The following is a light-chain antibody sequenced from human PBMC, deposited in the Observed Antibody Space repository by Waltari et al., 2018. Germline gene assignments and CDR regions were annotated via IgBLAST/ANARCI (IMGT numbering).Light chain of an antibody. CDR2: KAC. Sequence: DIQMTQSPSTLSASVGDRVTITCRASQNINDWLAWYQQKPGKAPKVLIDKACNLESGVPSRFSGSGSGTDFTLTISSLQPDDFATYYCQQYNTYTYTFGQGTKLEIK. CDR1: QNINDW. CDR3: QQYNTYTYT. J-gene: IGKJ2*01. V-gene: IGKV1-5*03.